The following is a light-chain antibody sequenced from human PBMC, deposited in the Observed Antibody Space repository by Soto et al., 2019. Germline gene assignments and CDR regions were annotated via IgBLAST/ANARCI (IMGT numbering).Light chain of an antibody. J-gene: IGKJ1*01. CDR3: QQYNNWPRT. CDR2: GAS. Sequence: VITQSPSTLSLSPLERSTLSCRASQSVSSNLAWYQQKPGQAPRLLIYGASTRATGIPARFSGSGSGTEFTLTISSLQSEDFAVYYCQQYNNWPRTFGQGTKVDIK. V-gene: IGKV3-15*01. CDR1: QSVSSN.